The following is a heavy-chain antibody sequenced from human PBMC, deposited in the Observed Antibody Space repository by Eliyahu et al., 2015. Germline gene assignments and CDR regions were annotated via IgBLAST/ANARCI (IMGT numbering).Heavy chain of an antibody. CDR1: GXTFSSYS. CDR3: ARRFDN. J-gene: IGHJ4*02. Sequence: EVQLVESGXGLVQPGGSLXLSCAASGXTFSSYSMNXVRQAPGKGLEWVSYISSSSGTDYADSVKGRFTISRDNTKNSLYLQMNSLRAEDTAVYYCARRFDNWGQGTLVTVSS. V-gene: IGHV3-48*01. CDR2: ISSSSGT.